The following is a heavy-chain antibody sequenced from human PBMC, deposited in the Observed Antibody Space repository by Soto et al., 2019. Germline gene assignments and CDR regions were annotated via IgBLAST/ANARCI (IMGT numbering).Heavy chain of an antibody. Sequence: SLKVSCKSSVSTFSSYSISCVRQAPGQGLEWMGGIIPIFGTANYAQKFQGRVTITADESTSTAYMELSSLRSEDTAVYYCAIEYSSSPPYYPIGYWGQGTLVTVSS. D-gene: IGHD6-6*01. CDR2: IIPIFGTA. CDR3: AIEYSSSPPYYPIGY. J-gene: IGHJ4*02. CDR1: VSTFSSYS. V-gene: IGHV1-69*13.